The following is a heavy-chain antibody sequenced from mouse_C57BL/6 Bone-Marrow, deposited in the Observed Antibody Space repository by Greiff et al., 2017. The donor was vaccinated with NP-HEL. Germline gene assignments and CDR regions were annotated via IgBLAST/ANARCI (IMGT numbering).Heavy chain of an antibody. V-gene: IGHV1-50*01. CDR3: ARRKGGLGWLLPLWYIDV. J-gene: IGHJ1*03. CDR2: IDPSDSYT. Sequence: QVQLQQSGAELVKPGASVKLSCKASGYTFTSYWMQWVKQRPGQGLEWIGEIDPSDSYTNYNQKFKGKATLTVDTSSSTAYMQLSSLTSEDSAVYYCARRKGGLGWLLPLWYIDVWGTGTTVTVSS. D-gene: IGHD2-3*01. CDR1: GYTFTSYW.